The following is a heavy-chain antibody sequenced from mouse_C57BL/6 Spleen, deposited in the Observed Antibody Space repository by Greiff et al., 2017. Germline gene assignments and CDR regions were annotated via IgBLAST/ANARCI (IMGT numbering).Heavy chain of an antibody. CDR3: ARPKANWDWFAY. CDR1: GYTFTSYW. V-gene: IGHV1-53*01. Sequence: VQLQQPGTELVKPGASVKLSCKASGYTFTSYWMHWVKQRPGQGLEWIGNINPSNGGTNYNEKFKSKATLTVDKSSSTAYMQLSSLTSVDSAVYYCARPKANWDWFAYWGQGTLVTVSA. D-gene: IGHD4-1*01. J-gene: IGHJ3*01. CDR2: INPSNGGT.